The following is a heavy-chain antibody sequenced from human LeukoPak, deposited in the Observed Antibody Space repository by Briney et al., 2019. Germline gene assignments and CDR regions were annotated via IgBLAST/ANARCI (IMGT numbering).Heavy chain of an antibody. J-gene: IGHJ6*03. Sequence: ASVKVSCKASGYTFTGYYMHWVRQAPGQGLEWMGRINPNSGGTNYAQKFQGRVTMTRDTSISTAYMELSRLRSDDTAVYYCARAYGSGSLGHYYYMDVWGKGTTVTVSS. CDR2: INPNSGGT. CDR3: ARAYGSGSLGHYYYMDV. CDR1: GYTFTGYY. D-gene: IGHD3-10*01. V-gene: IGHV1-2*06.